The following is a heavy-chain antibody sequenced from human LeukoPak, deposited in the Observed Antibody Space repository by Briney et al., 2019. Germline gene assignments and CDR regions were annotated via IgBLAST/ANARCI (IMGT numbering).Heavy chain of an antibody. CDR2: ISSNGGST. D-gene: IGHD2-2*01. CDR3: VKGDCSSTSCLNWFDP. J-gene: IGHJ5*02. V-gene: IGHV3-64D*06. Sequence: GGSLRLSRSASGFTFSSYAMHWVRQAPGKGLEYVSAISSNGGSTYYADSVKGRFTISRDNSKNTLYLQMSSLRAEDTAVYYCVKGDCSSTSCLNWFDPWGQGTLVTVSS. CDR1: GFTFSSYA.